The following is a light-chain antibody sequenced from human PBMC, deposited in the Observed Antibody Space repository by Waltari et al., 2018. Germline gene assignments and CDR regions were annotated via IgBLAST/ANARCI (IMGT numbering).Light chain of an antibody. CDR1: QDITNA. J-gene: IGKJ4*02. Sequence: IQMTQSPSSLSGFVGDRVTISCRASQDITNALAWYQHKLGRAPNLVIYATSKWEGGVPARFSGSGSGTTYTLTIDRLQSDDSASYFCQQYFSVPLTFGGGSKIEI. CDR2: ATS. CDR3: QQYFSVPLT. V-gene: IGKV1-NL1*01.